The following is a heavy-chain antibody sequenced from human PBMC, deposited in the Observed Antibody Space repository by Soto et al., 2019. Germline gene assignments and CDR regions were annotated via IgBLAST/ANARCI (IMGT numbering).Heavy chain of an antibody. V-gene: IGHV1-18*01. CDR1: GYTFTSYG. CDR2: ISAYNGNT. Sequence: GASVKVSCKASGYTFTSYGISWVRQAPGQGLEWMGWISAYNGNTNYAQKLQGRVTMTTDTSTSTAYMELSSLRSEDTAVYYCARVTGTTMSNWFDPWGQGTLVTVSS. CDR3: ARVTGTTMSNWFDP. J-gene: IGHJ5*02. D-gene: IGHD1-7*01.